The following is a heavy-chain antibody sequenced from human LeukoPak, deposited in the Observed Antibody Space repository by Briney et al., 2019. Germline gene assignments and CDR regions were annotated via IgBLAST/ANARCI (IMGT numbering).Heavy chain of an antibody. CDR3: ARRGVVEDAFDI. J-gene: IGHJ3*02. Sequence: GESLKISCKGSGYTFTNSWIAWVRQMPGKGLEWMGVIYPGDSDTRYSPSFQGQVTISADKPISTAYLQWSSLKASDTAMYYCARRGVVEDAFDIWGQGTMVIVSS. CDR2: IYPGDSDT. D-gene: IGHD2-21*01. CDR1: GYTFTNSW. V-gene: IGHV5-51*01.